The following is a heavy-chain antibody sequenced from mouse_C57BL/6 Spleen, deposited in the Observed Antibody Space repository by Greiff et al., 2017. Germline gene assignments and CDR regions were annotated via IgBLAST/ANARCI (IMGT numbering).Heavy chain of an antibody. D-gene: IGHD1-1*01. CDR1: GYTFTDYE. CDR3: TRGDYYGNSYGAY. CDR2: IDPETGGT. Sequence: QVQLKQSGAELVRPGASVTLSCKASGYTFTDYEMHWVKQTPVHGLEWIGAIDPETGGTAYNQKFKGKAILTADKSSSTAYMELRSLTSEDSAVYYCTRGDYYGNSYGAYWGQGTLVTVSA. V-gene: IGHV1-15*01. J-gene: IGHJ3*01.